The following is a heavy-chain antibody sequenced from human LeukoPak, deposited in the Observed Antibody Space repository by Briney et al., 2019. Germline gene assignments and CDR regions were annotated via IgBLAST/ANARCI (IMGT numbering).Heavy chain of an antibody. CDR3: ARTMIDGFDI. CDR2: ISSSGTTI. J-gene: IGHJ3*02. V-gene: IGHV3-48*03. CDR1: GFTLSSYQ. Sequence: GGSLRLSCAVPGFTLSSYQMNWVRQAPGKGLEWVSYISSSGTTIRYADSVKGRLTISRDNANNSLYLQMNSLRAEDTAVYYCARTMIDGFDIWGQGTMVTVSS. D-gene: IGHD3-22*01.